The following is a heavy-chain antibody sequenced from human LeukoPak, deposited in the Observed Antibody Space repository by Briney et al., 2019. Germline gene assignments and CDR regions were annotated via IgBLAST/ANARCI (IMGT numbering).Heavy chain of an antibody. CDR3: ASTRRAAVAGRFDS. J-gene: IGHJ4*02. D-gene: IGHD6-19*01. CDR1: GGSISSYY. CDR2: IYHSGNT. Sequence: MTSETLSLTCTVSGGSISSYYWNWMRQPPGKGLEWIGYIYHSGNTNYSPSLESRVTMSVDESKNQFSLRVHFVSAADTAVYYCASTRRAAVAGRFDSWGQGTLVTVSS. V-gene: IGHV4-4*09.